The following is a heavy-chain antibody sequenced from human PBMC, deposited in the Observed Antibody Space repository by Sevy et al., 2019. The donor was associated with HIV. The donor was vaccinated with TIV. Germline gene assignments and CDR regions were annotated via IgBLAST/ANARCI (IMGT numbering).Heavy chain of an antibody. Sequence: GGSLRLSCAASGFTFSSYWMHWVRQAPGKGLVWVSRINSDGSSTNYAHSVKGRFTISRDNAKNTLYLQMNSLRAEDTAVYYCAREYSGTYYYFDYWGQGTLVTVSS. D-gene: IGHD1-26*01. V-gene: IGHV3-74*01. CDR1: GFTFSSYW. J-gene: IGHJ4*02. CDR3: AREYSGTYYYFDY. CDR2: INSDGSST.